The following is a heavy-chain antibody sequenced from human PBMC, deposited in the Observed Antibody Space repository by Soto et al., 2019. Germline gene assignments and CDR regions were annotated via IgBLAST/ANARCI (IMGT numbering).Heavy chain of an antibody. CDR1: GYTFTSYY. CDR3: ARECDGTTSYYYGMVG. J-gene: IGHJ6*01. CDR2: INPSGGST. V-gene: IGHV1-46*01. D-gene: IGHD1-1*01. Sequence: DSVKVSCKASGYTFTSYYMHWVRQAPGQGLEWMGIINPSGGSTSYAQKFQGRVTMTRDTSTSTVYMELSSLRSEDTAVYYCARECDGTTSYYYGMVGWGQGATVTV.